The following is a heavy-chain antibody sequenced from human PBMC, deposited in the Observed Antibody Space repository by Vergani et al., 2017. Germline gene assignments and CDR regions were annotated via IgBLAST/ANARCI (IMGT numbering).Heavy chain of an antibody. Sequence: EVQLVETGGGLIQPGGSLRLSCAASGFTVSSNYMSWVRQAPGKGLEWVSVIYSGGSTYYADSVKGRFTISRDNSKNTLYLQMNSLRAEDTAVYYCAREGGRQWLVEVYYYGMDVWGQGTTVTVSS. D-gene: IGHD6-19*01. CDR3: AREGGRQWLVEVYYYGMDV. J-gene: IGHJ6*02. CDR2: IYSGGST. V-gene: IGHV3-53*02. CDR1: GFTVSSNY.